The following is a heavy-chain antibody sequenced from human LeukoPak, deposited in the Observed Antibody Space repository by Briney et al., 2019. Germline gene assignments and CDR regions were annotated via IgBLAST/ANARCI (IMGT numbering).Heavy chain of an antibody. V-gene: IGHV5-51*01. CDR3: ARRGPDHDAFDI. Sequence: GESLKISCQGSGSSFTSYWIGWVRQLPGKGLEWMGIIYPGDSDTRYSPSFQGEVTISADKSSSTAYLQWSSLKASDTAMYYCARRGPDHDAFDIWGQGTMVTVSS. CDR2: IYPGDSDT. CDR1: GSSFTSYW. D-gene: IGHD3-10*01. J-gene: IGHJ3*02.